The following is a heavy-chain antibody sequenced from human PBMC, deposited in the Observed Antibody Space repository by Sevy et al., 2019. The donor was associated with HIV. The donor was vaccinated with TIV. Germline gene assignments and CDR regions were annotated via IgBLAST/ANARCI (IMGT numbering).Heavy chain of an antibody. CDR1: GFTFSDYA. D-gene: IGHD3-3*01. Sequence: GGSLRLSCAASGFTFSDYAIHWVRQAPGKGLEWVALISSDGSNEYYGDSVKGRFTISRDTFKSTVFLQMNSLRPEDTAVYYCARDLPATIFGVVILDPQSYYAMDVWGQGTPVTVSS. CDR3: ARDLPATIFGVVILDPQSYYAMDV. J-gene: IGHJ6*02. CDR2: ISSDGSNE. V-gene: IGHV3-30*04.